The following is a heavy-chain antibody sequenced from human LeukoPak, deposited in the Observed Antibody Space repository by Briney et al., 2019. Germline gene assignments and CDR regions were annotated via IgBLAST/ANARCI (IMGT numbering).Heavy chain of an antibody. CDR3: ARDILTGSSGY. CDR1: GFTFSSYS. J-gene: IGHJ4*02. CDR2: ISSSSSYI. Sequence: GGSLRLCCAASGFTFSSYSMNWVRQAPGEGLEWVSSISSSSSYIYYADSVKGRFTISRDNAKNSLYLQMNSLRAEDTAVYYCARDILTGSSGYWGQGTLVTVSS. D-gene: IGHD3-9*01. V-gene: IGHV3-21*01.